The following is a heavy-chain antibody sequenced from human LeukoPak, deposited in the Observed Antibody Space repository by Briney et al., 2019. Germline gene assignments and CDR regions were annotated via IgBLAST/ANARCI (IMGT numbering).Heavy chain of an antibody. D-gene: IGHD2-2*01. CDR1: GGTFSSYA. CDR2: IIPILGIA. CDR3: ARGYCSSTSCYDDNWFDP. J-gene: IGHJ5*02. Sequence: SVKVSCKASGGTFSSYAISWVRQAPGQGLEWMGRIIPILGIANYAQKFQGRVTITADKSTSTAYMELSSLRSEDTAVYYCARGYCSSTSCYDDNWFDPWGQGTLVTVSS. V-gene: IGHV1-69*04.